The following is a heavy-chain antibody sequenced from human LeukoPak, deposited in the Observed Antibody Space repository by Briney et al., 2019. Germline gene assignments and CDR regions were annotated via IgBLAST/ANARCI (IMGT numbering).Heavy chain of an antibody. Sequence: SQTLSLTCNVSGGSVTSGPNYWNWIRRPAGKGLEWIGRIQTSGRVNYNPSLKSRVTVYLDTPKNLVSLKLTSVTAADTAVYYCARDRGNGDYGDYFDSWGQGTQVTVSS. CDR1: GGSVTSGPNY. CDR3: ARDRGNGDYGDYFDS. V-gene: IGHV4-61*02. J-gene: IGHJ4*02. CDR2: IQTSGRV. D-gene: IGHD4-17*01.